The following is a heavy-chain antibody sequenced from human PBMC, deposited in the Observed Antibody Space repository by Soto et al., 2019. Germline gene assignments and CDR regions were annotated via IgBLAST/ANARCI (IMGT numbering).Heavy chain of an antibody. Sequence: SETLSLTCSVSGTSVSNYYWSWIRQPAGKGLEHIGRIYTSGSTSYNPSLKSRVTMSMDTSQTQIYLNLTSVTAADTAVYYCARGGIQLSYAFDYWGQGILVTVS. D-gene: IGHD5-18*01. CDR3: ARGGIQLSYAFDY. V-gene: IGHV4-4*07. CDR2: IYTSGST. J-gene: IGHJ4*02. CDR1: GTSVSNYY.